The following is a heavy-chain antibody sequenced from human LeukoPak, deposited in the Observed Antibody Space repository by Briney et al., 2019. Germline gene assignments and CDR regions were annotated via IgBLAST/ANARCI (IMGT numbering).Heavy chain of an antibody. CDR3: ARDDSSGHDPVPFDY. D-gene: IGHD3-22*01. CDR1: GGTFSSYA. V-gene: IGHV1-18*01. J-gene: IGHJ4*02. Sequence: GSSVKVSCKASGGTFSSYAISWVRQAPGQGLEWMGWISAYNGNTNYAQKLQGRVTMTTDTSTSTAYMELRSLRSDDTAVYYCARDDSSGHDPVPFDYWGQGTLVTVSS. CDR2: ISAYNGNT.